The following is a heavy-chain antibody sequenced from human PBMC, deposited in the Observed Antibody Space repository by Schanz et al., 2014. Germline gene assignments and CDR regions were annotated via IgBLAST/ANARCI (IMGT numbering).Heavy chain of an antibody. V-gene: IGHV1-8*01. CDR2: ITAYNGDT. D-gene: IGHD1-1*01. CDR3: ARGTMPGTFDI. J-gene: IGHJ3*02. CDR1: GYTFTSYD. Sequence: VQLVQSGAEVKRPGASVRVSCKASGYTFTSYDFNWVRQAPGQGLEWMGWITAYNGDTNYALKLQGRVTMTRNTSISTAYMELSSLRSEDTAVYYCARGTMPGTFDIWGQGTMVTVSS.